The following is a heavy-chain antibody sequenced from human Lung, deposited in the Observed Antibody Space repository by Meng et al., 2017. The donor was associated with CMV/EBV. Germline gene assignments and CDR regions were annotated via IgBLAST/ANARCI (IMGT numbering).Heavy chain of an antibody. Sequence: VQLRQGGAGLLKPSETLSLTCAVYGGSFSGYYWSWIRQPPGKGLEWIGEINHSGSTNYNPSLKSRVTISVDTSKNQFSLKLSSVTAADTAVYYCARGFLSFVRVFDYWGQGTLVTVSS. J-gene: IGHJ4*02. D-gene: IGHD2/OR15-2a*01. V-gene: IGHV4-34*01. CDR3: ARGFLSFVRVFDY. CDR1: GGSFSGYY. CDR2: INHSGST.